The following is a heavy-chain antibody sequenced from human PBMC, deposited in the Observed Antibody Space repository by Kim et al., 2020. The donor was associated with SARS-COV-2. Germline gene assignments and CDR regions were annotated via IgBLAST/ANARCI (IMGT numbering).Heavy chain of an antibody. V-gene: IGHV7-4-1*02. J-gene: IGHJ4*02. Sequence: NPTYAQGFIGRLVFSLDTSVSTAYLQISSLKAEDTAVYYCARDGCYRFDNWGQGTLGTVSS. CDR3: ARDGCYRFDN. D-gene: IGHD2-15*01. CDR2: NP.